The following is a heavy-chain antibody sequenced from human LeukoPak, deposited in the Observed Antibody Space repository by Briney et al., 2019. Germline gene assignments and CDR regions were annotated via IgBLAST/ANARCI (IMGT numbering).Heavy chain of an antibody. CDR3: ARDSGYYYDSSGYYRKGPFDY. Sequence: ASVKVSCKASGYTFTGYYMHWVRQAPGQGLEWMGWINPNSGGTNYAQKFQGRVTMTRDTSISTAYMELSRLRSDDPAVYYCARDSGYYYDSSGYYRKGPFDYWGQGTLVTVSS. V-gene: IGHV1-2*02. J-gene: IGHJ4*02. CDR2: INPNSGGT. CDR1: GYTFTGYY. D-gene: IGHD3-22*01.